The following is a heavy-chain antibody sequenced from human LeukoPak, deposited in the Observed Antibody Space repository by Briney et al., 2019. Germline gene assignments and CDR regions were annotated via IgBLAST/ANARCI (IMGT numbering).Heavy chain of an antibody. CDR3: AKLAGGGGPFDY. D-gene: IGHD1-26*01. Sequence: GGSLRLSCAASGFTFTNYAMSWVRQAPGKGLEWVSTISGSGGSTYYADSLKGRFTISRDNSKNTLDLRMNSLRAEDTAVYYCAKLAGGGGPFDYWGQGTLVTVSS. V-gene: IGHV3-23*01. CDR1: GFTFTNYA. CDR2: ISGSGGST. J-gene: IGHJ4*02.